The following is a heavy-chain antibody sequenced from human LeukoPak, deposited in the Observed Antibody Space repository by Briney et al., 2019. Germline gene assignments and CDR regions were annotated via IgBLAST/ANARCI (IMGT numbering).Heavy chain of an antibody. CDR1: GFTFSNYT. CDR3: ATDYYDSSGYYYGLGDAFDI. CDR2: ISSSSSYI. V-gene: IGHV3-21*01. Sequence: KPGGSLRLSCTPSGFTFSNYTLNWVRQAPGKGLEWVSSISSSSSYIYYADSVKGRFTISRDNAKNSLYLQMNSLRAEDTAVYYCATDYYDSSGYYYGLGDAFDIWGQGTMVTVSS. D-gene: IGHD3-22*01. J-gene: IGHJ3*02.